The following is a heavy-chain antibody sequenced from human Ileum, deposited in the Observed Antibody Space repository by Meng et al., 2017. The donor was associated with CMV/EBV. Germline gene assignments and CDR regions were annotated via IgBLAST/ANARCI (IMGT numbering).Heavy chain of an antibody. CDR1: GFTFSGYG. V-gene: IGHV3-30*02. J-gene: IGHJ4*02. CDR3: ARDGDYIRPDY. CDR2: IRYDGTNK. Sequence: QVHLVGSGGGVVEPGGSLRLSCAASGFTFSGYGMHWVRQAPDQGLEWMAFIRYDGTNKDYADSVKGRFTISRDNAKNSLYLQMNSLRADDTAVYYCARDGDYIRPDYWGQGTLVTVSS. D-gene: IGHD4-11*01.